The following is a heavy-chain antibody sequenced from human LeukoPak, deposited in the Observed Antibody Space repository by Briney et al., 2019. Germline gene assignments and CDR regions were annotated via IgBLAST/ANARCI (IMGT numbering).Heavy chain of an antibody. CDR1: GFTFAIHA. J-gene: IGHJ3*01. CDR2: ISGDGAST. V-gene: IGHV3-23*01. Sequence: PGGSLRLSCAASGFTFAIHAMTWVRQAPGKGLEWVSGISGDGASTHYAEPVKGQFTISRDNSQNTLFLQMNSLRVEDTAIYYCAKDSYLAGRPLHTFDVWGQGTMVTVSS. D-gene: IGHD3-10*01. CDR3: AKDSYLAGRPLHTFDV.